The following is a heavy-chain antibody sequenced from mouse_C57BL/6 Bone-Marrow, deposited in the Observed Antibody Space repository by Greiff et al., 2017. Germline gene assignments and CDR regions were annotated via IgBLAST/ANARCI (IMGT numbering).Heavy chain of an antibody. CDR1: GFTFSSYG. D-gene: IGHD2-2*01. V-gene: IGHV5-6*02. CDR2: ISSGGSYT. J-gene: IGHJ2*01. CDR3: ARRMVTTFDY. Sequence: DVMLVESGGDLVKPGGSLKLSCAASGFTFSSYGMSWVRQTPDKRLEWVATISSGGSYTYYPDSVKGRFTISRANAKNTLYLQMSSLKSEDTAMYYCARRMVTTFDYWGQGTTLTVSS.